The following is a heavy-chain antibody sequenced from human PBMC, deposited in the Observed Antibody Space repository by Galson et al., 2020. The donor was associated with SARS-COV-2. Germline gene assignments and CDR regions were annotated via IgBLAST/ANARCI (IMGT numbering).Heavy chain of an antibody. CDR3: ARGGGGGHFDY. J-gene: IGHJ4*02. D-gene: IGHD3-10*01. CDR2: IYHSGST. V-gene: IGHV4-30-2*01. CDR1: GGSISSGGYS. Sequence: ETSETLSLTCAVSGGSISSGGYSWSWIRQPPGKGLEWIGYIYHSGSTYYNPSLKSRVTISVDRSKNQFSLKLSSVTAADTAVYYCARGGGGGHFDYWGQGTLVTVSS.